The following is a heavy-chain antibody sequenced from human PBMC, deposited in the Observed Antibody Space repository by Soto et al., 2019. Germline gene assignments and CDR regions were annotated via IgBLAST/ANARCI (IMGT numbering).Heavy chain of an antibody. Sequence: SETLSLTCTVSGGSISSGDYYWSWIRQPPGKGLEWIGYIYYSGSTYYNPSLKSRVTISVDTSKNQFSLKLSSVTAADTAVYYCARKPIAVAGYFDYWAREPWSPSPQ. CDR3: ARKPIAVAGYFDY. J-gene: IGHJ4*02. D-gene: IGHD6-19*01. CDR1: GGSISSGDYY. CDR2: IYYSGST. V-gene: IGHV4-30-4*01.